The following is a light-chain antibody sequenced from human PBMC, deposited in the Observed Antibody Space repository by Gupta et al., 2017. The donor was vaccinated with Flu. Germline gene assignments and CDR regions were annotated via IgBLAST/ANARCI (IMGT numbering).Light chain of an antibody. CDR1: QSLLHSDGKTY. V-gene: IGKV2D-29*01. CDR2: EGT. J-gene: IGKJ3*01. Sequence: DIVMTQTPLSLSVTPGQPASISCKSSQSLLHSDGKTYLYWYLQKPCQPPQLLIYEGTHRGSGVPDTISGRGSVADITLKIIRVEAQDVGVYYCSQRIQLRITFGRGTKVDIK. CDR3: SQRIQLRIT.